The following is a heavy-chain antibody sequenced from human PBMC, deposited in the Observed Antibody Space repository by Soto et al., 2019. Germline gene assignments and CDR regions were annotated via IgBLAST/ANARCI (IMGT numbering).Heavy chain of an antibody. Sequence: GASVKVSCKASGYTFTSYAMHWVRQAPGQRLEWMVWINAGNGNTKYSQKFQGRVTITRDTSASTAYMELSSLRSEDTAVYYCASTDYDFWSGYYDNYYYYYGMDVWGQGTTVTVSS. CDR1: GYTFTSYA. J-gene: IGHJ6*02. V-gene: IGHV1-3*01. D-gene: IGHD3-3*01. CDR2: INAGNGNT. CDR3: ASTDYDFWSGYYDNYYYYYGMDV.